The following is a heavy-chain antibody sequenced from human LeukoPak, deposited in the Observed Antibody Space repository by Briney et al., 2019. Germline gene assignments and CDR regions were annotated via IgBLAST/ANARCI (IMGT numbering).Heavy chain of an antibody. CDR2: IYHSGST. CDR3: ARADIVVVVAARTQNYYYGMDV. J-gene: IGHJ6*02. V-gene: IGHV4-4*02. CDR1: GGSISSSNW. D-gene: IGHD2-15*01. Sequence: SETLTLTCAVSGGSISSSNWWSWVRQPPGKGLEWIGEIYHSGSTNYNPSLKSRVTISVDKSKNQFSLKLSSVTAADTAVYYCARADIVVVVAARTQNYYYGMDVWGQGTTVTVSS.